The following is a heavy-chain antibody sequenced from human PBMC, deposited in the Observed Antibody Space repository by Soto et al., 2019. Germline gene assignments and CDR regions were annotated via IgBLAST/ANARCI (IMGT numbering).Heavy chain of an antibody. J-gene: IGHJ4*02. CDR3: AREAGSGDYFDY. CDR1: GGSISSTGYF. D-gene: IGHD1-26*01. V-gene: IGHV4-31*03. Sequence: QVQLQESGPGLVKPSQTLSLTCTVSGGSISSTGYFWTWFRQHPGKGLEWIGYIFYSGSTFHNPSLKSRVTISVDTSKNQFSLELSSVTAADTAVYYCAREAGSGDYFDYWGQGTLVTVSS. CDR2: IFYSGST.